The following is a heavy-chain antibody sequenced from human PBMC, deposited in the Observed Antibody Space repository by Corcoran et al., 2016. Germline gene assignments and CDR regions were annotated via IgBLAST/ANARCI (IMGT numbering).Heavy chain of an antibody. CDR2: ISSSSTTI. V-gene: IGHV3-48*04. D-gene: IGHD2-8*01. CDR3: ARVPNPNYFDF. CDR1: GFTFSSYW. Sequence: EMQLVESGGGLVQPGGSLRLSCAASGFTFSSYWMNWVRQAQGTGLEWVSYISSSSTTIFYADSVKGRFTLSRDNAKNSLLLQMNSLRVEDTAVYYCARVPNPNYFDFWGQGILVTVSS. J-gene: IGHJ4*02.